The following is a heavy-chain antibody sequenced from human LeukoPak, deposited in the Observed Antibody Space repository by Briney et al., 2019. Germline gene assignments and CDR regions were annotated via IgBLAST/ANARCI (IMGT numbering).Heavy chain of an antibody. CDR1: GGTFSSYA. CDR2: IIPILGIA. Sequence: SVKVSCKASGGTFSSYAISWVRQAPGQGLEWMGRIIPILGIANYAQKFQGRVTITADKSTSTAYMELSSLRSEDTAVYYCARDPQAYDSSGYGFDYWGQGTLVTVSS. D-gene: IGHD3-22*01. CDR3: ARDPQAYDSSGYGFDY. J-gene: IGHJ4*02. V-gene: IGHV1-69*04.